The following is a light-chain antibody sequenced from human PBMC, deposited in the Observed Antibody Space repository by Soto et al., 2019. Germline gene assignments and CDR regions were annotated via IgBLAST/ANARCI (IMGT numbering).Light chain of an antibody. J-gene: IGKJ1*01. V-gene: IGKV3-20*01. Sequence: EIVLTQSPGTLSLSPGERATLSCRASQSISSSYLAWYQQKPGQAPNLLIYGASRRATGIPDRFSGSGSGTDFTLTIIRLEPEEFAVYYCQQYGSSPKTFGQVTKVEIK. CDR2: GAS. CDR1: QSISSSY. CDR3: QQYGSSPKT.